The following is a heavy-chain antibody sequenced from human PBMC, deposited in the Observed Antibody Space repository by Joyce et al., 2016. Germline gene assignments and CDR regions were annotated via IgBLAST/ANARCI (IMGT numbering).Heavy chain of an antibody. CDR1: GYSISRGYQ. CDR2: ISHSGST. CDR3: ARASWPLGGGSGDFDC. J-gene: IGHJ4*02. D-gene: IGHD3-10*01. Sequence: QVQLQESGPGLVKPSETLSLTCGVSGYSISRGYQWGWIRQSPGTGLEWIATISHSGSTCYNPSLKSRVTISLDTSKNHFSRRLNAVTAAETAVYWCARASWPLGGGSGDFDCWGQGTLVTVSS. V-gene: IGHV4-38-2*01.